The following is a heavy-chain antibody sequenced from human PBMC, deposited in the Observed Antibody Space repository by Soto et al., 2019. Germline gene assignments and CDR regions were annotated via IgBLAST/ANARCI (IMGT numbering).Heavy chain of an antibody. J-gene: IGHJ6*03. V-gene: IGHV1-18*01. CDR3: ARDGFCSRGSGALYSHGFFGMDP. CDR2: ISIYNENT. D-gene: IGHD2-2*01. CDR1: GYSCTIYG. Sequence: GAPVKAACQPCGYSCTIYGISWLLQAPGQGLEWMGWISIYNENTNYPQKFQGRVTMTRDTFTSTVYMELRSLTSDDTALYYCARDGFCSRGSGALYSHGFFGMDPCANGTVVTLPS.